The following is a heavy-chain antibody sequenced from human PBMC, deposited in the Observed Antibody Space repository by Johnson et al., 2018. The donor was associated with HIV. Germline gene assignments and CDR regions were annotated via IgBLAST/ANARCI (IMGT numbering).Heavy chain of an antibody. CDR3: ARGRKSSGYIDAFDI. CDR2: ISYDGGDK. D-gene: IGHD3-22*01. J-gene: IGHJ3*02. V-gene: IGHV3-30*03. CDR1: GFTFSSYA. Sequence: QVQLVESGGGVVQPGRSLRLSCAASGFTFSSYAMHWVRQAPGKGLEWVAVISYDGGDKYYVDSVKGRFTISRDNAKNSLYLQMNSLRAEDTAVYYCARGRKSSGYIDAFDIWGQGTMVTVSS.